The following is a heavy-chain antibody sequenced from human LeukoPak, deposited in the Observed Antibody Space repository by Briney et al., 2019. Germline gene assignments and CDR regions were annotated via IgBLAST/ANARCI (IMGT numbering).Heavy chain of an antibody. V-gene: IGHV3-30*02. Sequence: PGGSLRLSCAASGFTFSSYGMHWVRQAPGKGLEWVALIRYDGSNKYYADSVKGRFTISRDNSKNTLYLQMNSLRAEDTAVYYCAKVRRYSSGWYGDYWGQGTLVTVSS. CDR2: IRYDGSNK. CDR3: AKVRRYSSGWYGDY. J-gene: IGHJ4*02. D-gene: IGHD6-19*01. CDR1: GFTFSSYG.